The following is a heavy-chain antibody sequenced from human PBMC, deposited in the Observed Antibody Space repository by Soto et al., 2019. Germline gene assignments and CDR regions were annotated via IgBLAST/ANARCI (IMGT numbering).Heavy chain of an antibody. CDR3: ASGPLVAANAGYYYYGMDV. D-gene: IGHD2-15*01. CDR1: GYTFTGYY. V-gene: IGHV1-2*04. J-gene: IGHJ6*02. CDR2: INPNSGGT. Sequence: GASVKVSCKASGYTFTGYYMHWVRQAPGQGLEWMGWINPNSGGTNYAQKFQGWVTMTRDTSISTAYMELSRLRSDDTAVYYCASGPLVAANAGYYYYGMDVWGQGTTVTVSS.